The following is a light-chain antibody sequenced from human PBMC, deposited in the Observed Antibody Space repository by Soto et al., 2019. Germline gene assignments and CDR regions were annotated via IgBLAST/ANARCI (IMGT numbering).Light chain of an antibody. J-gene: IGKJ1*01. CDR1: QGISNY. Sequence: DIQMTQSPSSLSASVGDRVTITCRASQGISNYLAWYQQKPGKVPKLLIYAASTLQSGVPSRFSGSGSGTDFTLTISSLQPEDVATYYCQNHNSAPTWTFGQGTKVEIK. CDR2: AAS. CDR3: QNHNSAPTWT. V-gene: IGKV1-27*01.